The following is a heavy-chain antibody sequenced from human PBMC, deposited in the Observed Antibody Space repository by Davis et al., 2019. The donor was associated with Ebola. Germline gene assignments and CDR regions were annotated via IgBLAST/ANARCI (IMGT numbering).Heavy chain of an antibody. J-gene: IGHJ4*02. CDR3: ASTWDGNSYFDF. Sequence: PAGSLRLSCAASDFTVSNNYMSWVRQAQGKGLEWVSIIYSGGSTYYADSVKGRFTISRDNSKNTLYLQMNSLRAEDTAVYYCASTWDGNSYFDFWGQGTLVTVSS. V-gene: IGHV3-53*01. CDR2: IYSGGST. CDR1: DFTVSNNY. D-gene: IGHD4-23*01.